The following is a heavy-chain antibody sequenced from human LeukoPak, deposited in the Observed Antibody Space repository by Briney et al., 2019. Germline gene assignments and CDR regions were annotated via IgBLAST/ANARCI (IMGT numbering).Heavy chain of an antibody. CDR1: GFTFSSYW. J-gene: IGHJ4*02. Sequence: GGSLRLSCAASGFTFSSYWMHWVRQTPGKGLMWVSRIESDGSTIYADSVKGRFTISRDNSKNTLYLQMNSLRAEDTAVYYCAKVSGYQLFPGYFDYWGQGTLVTVSS. CDR3: AKVSGYQLFPGYFDY. D-gene: IGHD2-2*01. V-gene: IGHV3-74*01. CDR2: IESDGST.